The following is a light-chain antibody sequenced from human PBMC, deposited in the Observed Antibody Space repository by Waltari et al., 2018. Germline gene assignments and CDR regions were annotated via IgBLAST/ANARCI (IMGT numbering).Light chain of an antibody. CDR2: GAS. CDR1: QTVRTTY. Sequence: EIVLTQSPGTLSLSPGERATLSCRASQTVRTTYLAWYQQKPGQAPTLLIYGASSRATHIPDRFSGSGSGTDFSLTISSLEPEDFAVYYCQQYDISPLTFGGGTNVEIK. V-gene: IGKV3-20*01. CDR3: QQYDISPLT. J-gene: IGKJ4*01.